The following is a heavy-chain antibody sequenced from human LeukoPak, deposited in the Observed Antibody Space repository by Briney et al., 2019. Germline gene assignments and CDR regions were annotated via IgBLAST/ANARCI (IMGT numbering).Heavy chain of an antibody. CDR3: ASLFGYYDSSGYYPDY. CDR1: GGSFSGYY. V-gene: IGHV4-34*01. J-gene: IGHJ4*02. Sequence: SETLSLTCAVYGGSFSGYYWSWIRQPPGKGLEWIGEINHSGSTNYNPSLKSRITISGDMSKNQFSLKLSSVTAADTAVYYCASLFGYYDSSGYYPDYWGQGTLVTVSS. CDR2: INHSGST. D-gene: IGHD3-22*01.